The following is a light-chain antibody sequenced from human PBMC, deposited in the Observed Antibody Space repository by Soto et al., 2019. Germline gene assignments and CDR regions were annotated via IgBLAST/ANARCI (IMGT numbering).Light chain of an antibody. CDR1: QTIRNA. CDR2: AAS. Sequence: AIKRTRSPSSLSASLGDRVTITSRASQTIRNALGWYQQKPGKAPNLLIYAASSLQSGVPSRFSGSGSGTDFTLTISSLQPEDFATYYCLQDYKYPLTFGAGTKVEIK. J-gene: IGKJ4*01. CDR3: LQDYKYPLT. V-gene: IGKV1-6*01.